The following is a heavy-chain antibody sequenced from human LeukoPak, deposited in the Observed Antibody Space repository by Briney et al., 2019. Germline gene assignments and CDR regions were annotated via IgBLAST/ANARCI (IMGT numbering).Heavy chain of an antibody. V-gene: IGHV6-1*01. CDR3: ARDWDSLDTFDI. CDR1: GDSVSSNSAA. J-gene: IGHJ3*02. Sequence: SQTLSLTCAISGDSVSSNSAAWNWIRQSPSRGLEWLGRTYYRSKWYNHYAVSVKSRITVNPDTSENQFSLQLNSVTPDDTAVYYCARDWDSLDTFDIWGQGTMVTVSS. CDR2: TYYRSKWYN. D-gene: IGHD1-26*01.